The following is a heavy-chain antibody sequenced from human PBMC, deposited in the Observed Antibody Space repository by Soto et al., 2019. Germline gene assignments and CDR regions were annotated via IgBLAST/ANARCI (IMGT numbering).Heavy chain of an antibody. V-gene: IGHV4-30-2*01. D-gene: IGHD3-22*01. CDR3: ARVRREYDNSGPVDY. J-gene: IGHJ4*02. Sequence: QLQLQESGSGLVKPSQTLSLTCAVSGGSISSGDYSWNWIRQPPGKGLEWIGYIYYGGSTYYNPSLQSRVTMSVDRSRNQFSLKLNSVTAADTAAYYCARVRREYDNSGPVDYWGQGTLVTVSS. CDR2: IYYGGST. CDR1: GGSISSGDYS.